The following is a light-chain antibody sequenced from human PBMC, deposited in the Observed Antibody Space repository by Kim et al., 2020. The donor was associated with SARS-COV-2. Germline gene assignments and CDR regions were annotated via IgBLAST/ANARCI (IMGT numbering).Light chain of an antibody. CDR2: DVD. Sequence: GQSITISCTGTSSDVGGYKYVSWYRQQPGTAPKLIIYDVDERPSGVSNRFSGSQSGNTASLTISGLQADDEGDYYCSSHTTTDTVVFGGGTQLTVL. CDR3: SSHTTTDTVV. V-gene: IGLV2-14*03. J-gene: IGLJ2*01. CDR1: SSDVGGYKY.